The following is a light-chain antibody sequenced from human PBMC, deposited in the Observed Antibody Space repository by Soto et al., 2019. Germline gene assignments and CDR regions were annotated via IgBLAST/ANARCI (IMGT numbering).Light chain of an antibody. V-gene: IGLV2-14*03. CDR2: EVI. CDR1: SSDIGARNF. Sequence: QSVLTQPASVSGSPGQAITVSCSGTSSDIGARNFVSWYQQHPGKAPKLIIYEVINRPSGVSDRFSGSKSGNTASLTISGLQSEDEADYYCNSYTTSNTFVFGSGTKVTVL. CDR3: NSYTTSNTFV. J-gene: IGLJ1*01.